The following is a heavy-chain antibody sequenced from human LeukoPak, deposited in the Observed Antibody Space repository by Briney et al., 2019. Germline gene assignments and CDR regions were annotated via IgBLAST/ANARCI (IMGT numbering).Heavy chain of an antibody. Sequence: GGSLRLPCAASGFTVSTNYMNWVRQAPGKGLEWVSVIYSGGSTYYADSVKGRFTISRDNSKNTLYLQMNNLRAEDTAMYYCIRSYSSAWYAFDYWGQGTLVTVSS. J-gene: IGHJ4*02. CDR1: GFTVSTNY. CDR3: IRSYSSAWYAFDY. CDR2: IYSGGST. V-gene: IGHV3-53*01. D-gene: IGHD6-19*01.